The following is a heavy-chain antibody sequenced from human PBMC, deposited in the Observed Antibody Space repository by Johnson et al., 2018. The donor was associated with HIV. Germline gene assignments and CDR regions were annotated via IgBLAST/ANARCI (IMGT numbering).Heavy chain of an antibody. V-gene: IGHV3-7*05. CDR3: ARKNGRWLQDGAFDI. CDR1: GFTFSDYY. CDR2: IKQDGSEK. J-gene: IGHJ3*02. Sequence: QLVESGGGVVKPGGSLRLSCAASGFTFSDYYMSWVRQAPGKGLEWVANIKQDGSEKYYVDSVKGRFTISRDNAKNSLYLQMNSLRAEDTAVYYCARKNGRWLQDGAFDIWGQGTMVTVSS. D-gene: IGHD5-24*01.